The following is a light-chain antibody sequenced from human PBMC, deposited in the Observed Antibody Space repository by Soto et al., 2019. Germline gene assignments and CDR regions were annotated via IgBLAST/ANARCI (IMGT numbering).Light chain of an antibody. Sequence: EIVLTQSPATLSLSPGERATLSCRASQSISNHLTWYQQKPGQAPRLLIHDASYSATGIPARFSGSGSGTDFTLTISSLEPEDFAVYYCQQRSNWPPLTFGGGTKVEIK. CDR1: QSISNH. CDR3: QQRSNWPPLT. J-gene: IGKJ4*01. V-gene: IGKV3-11*01. CDR2: DAS.